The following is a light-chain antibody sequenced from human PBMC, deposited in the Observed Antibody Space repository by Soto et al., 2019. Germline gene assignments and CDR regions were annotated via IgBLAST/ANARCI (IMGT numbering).Light chain of an antibody. CDR3: QQYNSYWT. CDR2: DAS. V-gene: IGKV1-5*01. CDR1: QSISTW. Sequence: DIQMTQSPSTLSASVGDRVTITCRASQSISTWLAWYQQKPGKAPKLPIYDASSLESGVPSRFSGSGYRTEFTLTISSLQPDDFATYYCQQYNSYWTFGQGTKVDIK. J-gene: IGKJ1*01.